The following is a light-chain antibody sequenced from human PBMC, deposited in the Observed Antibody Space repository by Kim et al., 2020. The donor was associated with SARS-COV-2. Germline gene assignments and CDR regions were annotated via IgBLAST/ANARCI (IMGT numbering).Light chain of an antibody. Sequence: PGETATLSCRASQGVSSNVAWYQQKPGQAPRLLIYGASTRATDIPARFSGSGSGTDFTLTISSLQSEDLAVYHCQQYDDWPPWTFGQGTKVDIK. J-gene: IGKJ1*01. V-gene: IGKV3-15*01. CDR1: QGVSSN. CDR3: QQYDDWPPWT. CDR2: GAS.